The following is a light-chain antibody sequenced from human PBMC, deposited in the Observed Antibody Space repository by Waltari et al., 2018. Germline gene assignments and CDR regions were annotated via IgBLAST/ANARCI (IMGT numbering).Light chain of an antibody. CDR1: QSVLLSSNNRNY. CDR2: WAS. J-gene: IGKJ1*01. V-gene: IGKV4-1*01. Sequence: DIVMTQSPDSLAVSLGERATINCKSSQSVLLSSNNRNYLAWYQQKPGQPPKLLIYWASTRESGVPDRFSGSGSGTDFTLTISSLQAEDVAVYYCQQNCNTPRTFGQGTKVEIK. CDR3: QQNCNTPRT.